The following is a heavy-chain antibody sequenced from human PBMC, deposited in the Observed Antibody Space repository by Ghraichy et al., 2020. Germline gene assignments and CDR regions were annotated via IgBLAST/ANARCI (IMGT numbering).Heavy chain of an antibody. CDR3: ARVTGYSSSWYRGVDY. J-gene: IGHJ4*02. CDR1: GFTFSSYW. CDR2: IKQDGSEK. Sequence: GSLRLSCAASGFTFSSYWMSWVRQAPGKGLEWVANIKQDGSEKYYVDSVKGRFTISRDNAKNSLYLQMNSLRAEDTAVYYCARVTGYSSSWYRGVDYWGQGTLVTVSS. D-gene: IGHD6-13*01. V-gene: IGHV3-7*03.